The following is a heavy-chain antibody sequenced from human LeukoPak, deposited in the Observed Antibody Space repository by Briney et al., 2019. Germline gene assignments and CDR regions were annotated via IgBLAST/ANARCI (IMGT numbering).Heavy chain of an antibody. D-gene: IGHD1-26*01. CDR3: ARASSSGSRDFDY. CDR2: INHGGST. V-gene: IGHV4-34*01. J-gene: IGHJ4*02. CDR1: SGSFSGYY. Sequence: SETLSLTCAVYSGSFSGYYWSWIRQPPGKGLEWIGEINHGGSTNYNPSLKSRVTISVDTSKNPFSLKLSSVTAADTAVYYCARASSSGSRDFDYWGQGTLVTVSS.